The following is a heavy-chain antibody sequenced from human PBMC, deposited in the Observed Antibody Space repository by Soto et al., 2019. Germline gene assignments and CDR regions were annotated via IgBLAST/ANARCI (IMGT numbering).Heavy chain of an antibody. CDR3: ARGTRERQWLACF. J-gene: IGHJ4*02. CDR1: GGTFSSYA. CDR2: IIPIFGTA. V-gene: IGHV1-69*13. Sequence: ASVKVSCKASGGTFSSYAISWVRQAPGQGLEWMGGIIPIFGTANYAQKFQGRVTITADESTSTAYMEPSSLRSEGTAVYYCARGTRERQWLACFWGQGTLVTVSS. D-gene: IGHD6-19*01.